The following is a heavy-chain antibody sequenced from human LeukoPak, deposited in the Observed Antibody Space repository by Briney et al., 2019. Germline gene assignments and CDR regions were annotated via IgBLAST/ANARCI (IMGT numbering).Heavy chain of an antibody. J-gene: IGHJ4*02. V-gene: IGHV5-51*01. Sequence: GESLKISCKGSGYNFGTYWIAWVRQMSGTGLEWMGTVYPADSDTSYRPSFQGQVTISAAQSITTAYLQWNSLKAWDTALYYCAGSTAADGSFDFWGQGTLLTVSS. CDR2: VYPADSDT. D-gene: IGHD5-24*01. CDR3: AGSTAADGSFDF. CDR1: GYNFGTYW.